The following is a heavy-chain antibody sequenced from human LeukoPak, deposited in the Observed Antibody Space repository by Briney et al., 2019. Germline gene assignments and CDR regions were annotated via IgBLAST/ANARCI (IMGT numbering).Heavy chain of an antibody. CDR3: AKYDARYGMDV. J-gene: IGHJ6*02. D-gene: IGHD1-1*01. V-gene: IGHV3-30-3*02. CDR1: GFTFSSYA. CDR2: ISYDGSNK. Sequence: GGSLRLSCAASGFTFSSYAMHWVRQAPGKGLEWVAVISYDGSNKYYADSVKGRFTISRDNSKNTLYLQMNSLRAEDTAVYYCAKYDARYGMDVWGPVTTVTVSS.